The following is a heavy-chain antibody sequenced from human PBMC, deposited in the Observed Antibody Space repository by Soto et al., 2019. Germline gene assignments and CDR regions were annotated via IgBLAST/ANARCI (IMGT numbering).Heavy chain of an antibody. CDR3: AREALYSSGWYYSAY. V-gene: IGHV1-18*01. CDR2: ISAYNGNT. J-gene: IGHJ4*02. D-gene: IGHD6-13*01. Sequence: ASVKVSCKASGYTLKTYGINWVRQAPEQGLEWMGWISAYNGNTNYAEKVRGRVTMTTDTSTSTAYMELRSLRSDDTAVYYCAREALYSSGWYYSAYWGQGTPVTVSS. CDR1: GYTLKTYG.